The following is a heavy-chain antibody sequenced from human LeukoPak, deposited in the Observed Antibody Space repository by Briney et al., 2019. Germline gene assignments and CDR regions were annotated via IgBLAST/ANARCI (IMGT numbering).Heavy chain of an antibody. V-gene: IGHV1-18*01. J-gene: IGHJ5*02. Sequence: ASVKVSCKASGYTFTSYGISWVRQAPGQGLEWMGWISAYNGNTNYAQKLQGRVTMTTDTSTSTAYMELRSLRPDDTAVYYCARADYSNYGNWFDPWGQGTLVTVSS. D-gene: IGHD4-11*01. CDR3: ARADYSNYGNWFDP. CDR2: ISAYNGNT. CDR1: GYTFTSYG.